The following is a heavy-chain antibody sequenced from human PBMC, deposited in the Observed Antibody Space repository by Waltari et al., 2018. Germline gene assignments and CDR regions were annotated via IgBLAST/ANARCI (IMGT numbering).Heavy chain of an antibody. CDR2: IYHSGST. D-gene: IGHD3-10*01. CDR1: GYSISSGYY. V-gene: IGHV4-38-2*02. CDR3: ARDRRKWFGESDWFDP. Sequence: QMQLQESGPGLVKPSETLSLTCAVSGYSISSGYYWGWIRQPPGKGLEWIGSIYHSGSTYYNPSLKSRVTISVDTSKNQFSLKLSSVTAADTAVYYCARDRRKWFGESDWFDPWGQGTLVTVSS. J-gene: IGHJ5*02.